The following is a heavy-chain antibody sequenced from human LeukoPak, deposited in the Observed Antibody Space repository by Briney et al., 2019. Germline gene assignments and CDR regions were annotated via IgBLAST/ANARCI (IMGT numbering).Heavy chain of an antibody. D-gene: IGHD3-22*01. V-gene: IGHV3-53*01. J-gene: IGHJ4*02. Sequence: PGGSLRLSCAASGFSVSNYYMSWVRQAPGKGLEWVSVIYSGGNTYYTDSVKGRFTIPRDNPKNTVFLQMGSLRGEDTAVYYCARCYYDGSGFYYYFDYWGQGTLVTVSS. CDR2: IYSGGNT. CDR1: GFSVSNYY. CDR3: ARCYYDGSGFYYYFDY.